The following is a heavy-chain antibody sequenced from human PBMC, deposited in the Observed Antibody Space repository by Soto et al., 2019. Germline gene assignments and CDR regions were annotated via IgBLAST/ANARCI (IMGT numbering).Heavy chain of an antibody. J-gene: IGHJ5*02. V-gene: IGHV1-18*01. CDR1: GYTFTNYG. D-gene: IGHD3-22*01. Sequence: EASVKVSCKASGYTFTNYGLSWVRQAPGQGLEWMGWISTYNDNTNYAQKLQGRVTMTTDTSTSTAYMELSRLRSDDTAVYYCARSPFFSADYYDSSGYYLSLGFDPWGQGTLVTVSS. CDR3: ARSPFFSADYYDSSGYYLSLGFDP. CDR2: ISTYNDNT.